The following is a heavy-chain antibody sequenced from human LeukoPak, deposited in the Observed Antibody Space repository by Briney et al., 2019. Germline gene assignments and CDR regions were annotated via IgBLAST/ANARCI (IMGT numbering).Heavy chain of an antibody. Sequence: ASVKVSCKASGYTFTGYYMHWVRQAPGQGLEWMGWINPNSGGTNYAQKLQGRVTMTTDTSTSTAYMELRSLRSDDTAVYYCARDFLPVGSRGSDYWGQGTLVTVSS. CDR3: ARDFLPVGSRGSDY. CDR2: INPNSGGT. J-gene: IGHJ4*02. D-gene: IGHD6-13*01. V-gene: IGHV1-2*02. CDR1: GYTFTGYY.